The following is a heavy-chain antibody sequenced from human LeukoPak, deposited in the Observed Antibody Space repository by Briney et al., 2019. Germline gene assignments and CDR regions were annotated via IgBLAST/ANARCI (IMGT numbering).Heavy chain of an antibody. D-gene: IGHD6-13*01. J-gene: IGHJ5*02. CDR3: AKDTSST. CDR1: GFTFSSYA. V-gene: IGHV3-23*01. Sequence: GGSLRLSCAASGFTFSSYAMNWVRQAPGKGLEWVSGISGSGISTSYADSVKGRFSISRDNSKNALYLQMNNLRAEDTAVYYCAKDTSSTWGQGTLVTVSS. CDR2: ISGSGIST.